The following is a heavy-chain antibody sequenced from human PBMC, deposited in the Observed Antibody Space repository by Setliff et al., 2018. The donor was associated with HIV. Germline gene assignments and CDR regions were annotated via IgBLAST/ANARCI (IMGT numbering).Heavy chain of an antibody. CDR3: ARPYSSSSYYYYHMDV. CDR2: INHPGST. V-gene: IGHV4-34*01. Sequence: PSETLSLTCAVYGGSFSGYYWSWIRQPPGKGLEWIGEINHPGSTNQNPSLKSRVTISVDTSKNQFSLKMSSVTAADTAVYYCARPYSSSSYYYYHMDVWGKGTAVTVSS. CDR1: GGSFSGYY. D-gene: IGHD6-6*01. J-gene: IGHJ6*03.